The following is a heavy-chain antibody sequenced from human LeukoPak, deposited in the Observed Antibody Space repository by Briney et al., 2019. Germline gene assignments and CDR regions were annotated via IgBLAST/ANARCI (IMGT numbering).Heavy chain of an antibody. J-gene: IGHJ3*01. V-gene: IGHV4-61*01. CDR2: VDYRGGN. CDR1: GASVYSDSSY. CDR3: AREVATSYYDSGAYYRQTEAFDF. Sequence: PETLSLTCSVSGASVYSDSSYWTWIRQAPGKGLEWIGYVDYRGGNKYNASLKSRVTISLETSKNQFSLNLNSVIAADTAVYYCAREVATSYYDSGAYYRQTEAFDFWGQGKMVTVSS. D-gene: IGHD3-22*01.